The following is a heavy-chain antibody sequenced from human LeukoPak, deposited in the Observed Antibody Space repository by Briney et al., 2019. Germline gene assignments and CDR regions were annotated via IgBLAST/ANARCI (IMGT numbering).Heavy chain of an antibody. CDR3: ARTVVVTAEHAFDV. Sequence: SVKVSCKASGGTFSSYTINWVRQAPGQGLEWMGGIIPIFGTANYAQKFQGRVTITTDKSTSTTYMELSSLRSEDTAVYYCARTVVVTAEHAFDVWGQGTMVTVSS. CDR1: GGTFSSYT. V-gene: IGHV1-69*05. J-gene: IGHJ3*01. CDR2: IIPIFGTA. D-gene: IGHD2-21*02.